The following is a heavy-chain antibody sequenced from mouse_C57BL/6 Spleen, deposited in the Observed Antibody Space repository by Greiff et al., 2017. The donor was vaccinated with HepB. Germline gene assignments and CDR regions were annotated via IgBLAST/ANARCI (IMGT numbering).Heavy chain of an antibody. Sequence: QVQLPQSGPELVKPGASVKISCKASGYTFTDYYIHWVKQRPGQGLEWIGWICPGSGSTYYNEKVKGKSTVTVDKSSSTAYMLLSSLTSEDSAVYCCAREDYRLMDYWGQGTSVTVSS. CDR3: AREDYRLMDY. CDR2: ICPGSGST. D-gene: IGHD2-12*01. CDR1: GYTFTDYY. V-gene: IGHV1-75*01. J-gene: IGHJ4*01.